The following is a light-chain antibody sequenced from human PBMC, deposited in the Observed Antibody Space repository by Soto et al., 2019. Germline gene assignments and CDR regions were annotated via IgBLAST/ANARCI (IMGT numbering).Light chain of an antibody. CDR1: QSVSSSY. Sequence: ELVLTQSPGTLSLSPGERATLSCRASQSVSSSYLAWYQPKPGQAPRLLIYGASSRATGIPDRFSGSGSGTDFTLTISRLEPEDFAVYYGHQYDSSPLTFGGGTKVEIK. J-gene: IGKJ4*01. V-gene: IGKV3-20*01. CDR3: HQYDSSPLT. CDR2: GAS.